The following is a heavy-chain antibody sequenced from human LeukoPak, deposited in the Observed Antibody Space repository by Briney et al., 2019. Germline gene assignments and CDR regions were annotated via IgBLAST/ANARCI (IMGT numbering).Heavy chain of an antibody. CDR1: GVSISSYY. CDR2: IYYSGST. V-gene: IGHV4-59*01. Sequence: PSETLSLTCTVSGVSISSYYWSWIRQPPGKGLEWIGYIYYSGSTNYNPSLKSRVTISVDTSKNQFSLKLSSVTAADTAVYYCARDKPYYDFWSGRTPGLTNYYYYMDVWGKGTTVTVSS. D-gene: IGHD3-3*01. CDR3: ARDKPYYDFWSGRTPGLTNYYYYMDV. J-gene: IGHJ6*03.